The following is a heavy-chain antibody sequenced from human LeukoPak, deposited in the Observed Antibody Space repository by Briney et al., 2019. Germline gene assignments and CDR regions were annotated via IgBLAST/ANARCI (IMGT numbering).Heavy chain of an antibody. D-gene: IGHD3-16*01. J-gene: IGHJ4*02. V-gene: IGHV4-38-2*01. CDR1: GYSVSSDYY. Sequence: PSETLSLTCAVSGYSVSSDYYWGWIRQPPGKGLEWIGSIHHSGSTYYDPYLKSRVTISLDTPKNHFSLRLTSVTAADTAVYYCARASFDYGSFDYWGQGTVVTVSS. CDR3: ARASFDYGSFDY. CDR2: IHHSGST.